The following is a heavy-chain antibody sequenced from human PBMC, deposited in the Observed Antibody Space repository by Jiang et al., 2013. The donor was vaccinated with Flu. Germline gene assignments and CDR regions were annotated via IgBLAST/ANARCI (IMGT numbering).Heavy chain of an antibody. CDR1: GLTFSRST. CDR2: ISRDSIYI. V-gene: IGHV3-21*06. Sequence: VQLVESGGGLVQPGGSLRLSCEASGLTFSRSTMNWVRQAPGKGLEWVASISRDSIYIYYGKSAKGRFTISRDNAKNSVHLQMDGLRVEDSAIYYCAREKPNRTYVHYYGMGRLGPRDHGHRLL. D-gene: IGHD2/OR15-2a*01. J-gene: IGHJ6*02. CDR3: AREKPNRTYVHYYGMGR.